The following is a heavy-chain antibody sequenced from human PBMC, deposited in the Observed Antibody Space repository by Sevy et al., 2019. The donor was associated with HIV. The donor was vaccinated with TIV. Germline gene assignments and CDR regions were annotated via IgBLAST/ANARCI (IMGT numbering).Heavy chain of an antibody. D-gene: IGHD3-9*01. CDR3: ARKYYDILTGYYRFDP. CDR2: IYPGDSDT. CDR1: GHSFTSYW. Sequence: GESLKISCKGSGHSFTSYWIGWVRQMPGKGLEWMGIIYPGDSDTRYSPSFQGQVTISADKSISTAYLQWSSLKASDTAMYYCARKYYDILTGYYRFDPWGQGTLVTVSS. V-gene: IGHV5-51*01. J-gene: IGHJ5*02.